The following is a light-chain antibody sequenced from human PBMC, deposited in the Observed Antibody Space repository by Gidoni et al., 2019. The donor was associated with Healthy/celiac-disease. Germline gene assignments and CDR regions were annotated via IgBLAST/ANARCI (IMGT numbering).Light chain of an antibody. J-gene: IGKJ2*01. V-gene: IGKV3-11*01. CDR3: QQRSNWPPYT. Sequence: EIVLTQSPATLSSSPGERATLSCRASQSVSSYLAWYQQKPGQAPRLLIYDASNRATGIPARFSGSGSGTDFTLTISSLEPEDFAVYYCQQRSNWPPYTFGQETKLEIK. CDR2: DAS. CDR1: QSVSSY.